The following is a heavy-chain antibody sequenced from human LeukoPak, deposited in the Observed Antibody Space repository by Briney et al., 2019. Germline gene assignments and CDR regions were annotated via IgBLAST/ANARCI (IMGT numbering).Heavy chain of an antibody. J-gene: IGHJ4*02. CDR3: ARDLGYYDSSGTFDY. V-gene: IGHV3-33*01. Sequence: GGSLRLSCAASGFTFSSYGMHWVRQAPGKGLEWVAVIWYDGSNKYYADSVKGRFTISRDNSKNTLHLQMNSLRAEDTAVYYCARDLGYYDSSGTFDYWGQGTLVTVSS. CDR1: GFTFSSYG. D-gene: IGHD3-22*01. CDR2: IWYDGSNK.